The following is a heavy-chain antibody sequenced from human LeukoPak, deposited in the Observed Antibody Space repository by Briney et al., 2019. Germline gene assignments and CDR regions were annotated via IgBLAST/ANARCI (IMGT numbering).Heavy chain of an antibody. Sequence: PGGSLRLSCAGSGFTSSNYAMVWVRQAPGKGLDWVSGIYGDITFDAGSVKGRFTISRADSKSTLFLQMNSLRADDTALYYCAEALVTCPRYIWYFDLWGRGTLVTVSS. CDR1: GFTSSNYA. CDR2: IYGDIT. D-gene: IGHD4-11*01. CDR3: AEALVTCPRYIWYFDL. J-gene: IGHJ2*01. V-gene: IGHV3-23*01.